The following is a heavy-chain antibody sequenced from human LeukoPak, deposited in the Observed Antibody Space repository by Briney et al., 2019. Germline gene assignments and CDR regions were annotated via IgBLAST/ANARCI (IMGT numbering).Heavy chain of an antibody. J-gene: IGHJ4*02. V-gene: IGHV4-34*01. Sequence: SETLSLTCAVYGGSFSGYYWSWIRQPPGKGLEWIGEINHSGNTNYNPSLKSRVTISADTSKNQFSLKLTSVTAADTAVYYCARGQAEGDYRVSLIDYWGQGTLVTVSS. CDR1: GGSFSGYY. CDR2: INHSGNT. CDR3: ARGQAEGDYRVSLIDY. D-gene: IGHD4-11*01.